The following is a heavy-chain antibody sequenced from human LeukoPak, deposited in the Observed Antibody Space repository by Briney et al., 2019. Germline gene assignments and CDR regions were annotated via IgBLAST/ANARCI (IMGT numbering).Heavy chain of an antibody. CDR1: GFRLGSYS. Sequence: GGSLRLSCGASGFRLGSYSMDWVRQAPGKGLEWVSHINSGSSTIYYADSVKGRFTISRDNAGNSLYLQMNSLRDEDTAVYYCARVLLERPGIDSFDMWGQGTMVTVSS. CDR3: ARVLLERPGIDSFDM. D-gene: IGHD1-1*01. J-gene: IGHJ3*02. CDR2: INSGSSTI. V-gene: IGHV3-48*02.